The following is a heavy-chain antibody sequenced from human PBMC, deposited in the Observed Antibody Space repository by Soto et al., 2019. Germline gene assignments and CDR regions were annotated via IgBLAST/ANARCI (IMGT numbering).Heavy chain of an antibody. CDR1: GGSIRSGGYY. D-gene: IGHD1-26*01. CDR2: IIHSEST. CDR3: ARQRPTDGRWEFANYYGMDV. V-gene: IGHV4-31*03. J-gene: IGHJ6*02. Sequence: LSLTCTVSGGSIRSGGYYWSWVRQNPRRGLEWIGEIIHSESTKYNPSLKSRVTISVDTSKNQFSLKLSSVTAADTAVYYCARQRPTDGRWEFANYYGMDVWGQGTPVTVSS.